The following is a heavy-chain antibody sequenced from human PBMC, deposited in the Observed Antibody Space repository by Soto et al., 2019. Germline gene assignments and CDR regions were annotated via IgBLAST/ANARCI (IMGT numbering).Heavy chain of an antibody. D-gene: IGHD2-2*01. CDR3: ASVELKYCSSSTCHHPLNY. CDR1: GGTFSSYV. V-gene: IGHV1-69*13. Sequence: ASVKVSCKASGGTFSSYVISWVRQAPGQGLEWMGGIIPIFGTANYAQKFQGRVTITADVPTSAAYMELNSLRSEDTAVYYCASVELKYCSSSTCHHPLNYWGQGTLVTVSS. J-gene: IGHJ4*02. CDR2: IIPIFGTA.